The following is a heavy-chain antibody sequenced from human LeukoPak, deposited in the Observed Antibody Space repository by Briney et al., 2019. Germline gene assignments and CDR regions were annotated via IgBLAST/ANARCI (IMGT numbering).Heavy chain of an antibody. J-gene: IGHJ4*02. Sequence: SGTLSLTCAVSGGSILSTNWWSWVRQPPGKGLEWIGEVHLNGATNYNPSVEGRVTMSIDKSKNHLALEVISVTAADTAMYYCTRESGAFSPFGFWGQGTLVTVSS. CDR3: TRESGAFSPFGF. CDR2: VHLNGAT. D-gene: IGHD1-26*01. CDR1: GGSILSTNW. V-gene: IGHV4-4*02.